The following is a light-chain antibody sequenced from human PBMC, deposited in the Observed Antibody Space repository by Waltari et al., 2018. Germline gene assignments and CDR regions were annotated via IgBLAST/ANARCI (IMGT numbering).Light chain of an antibody. J-gene: IGKJ2*01. Sequence: DLQMTQSPSSLSASIGDRVTITCRASQSIATYLNWYQQKPRKAPKLLIYAASSLQSGVPSRFSGSGSGTDFTLTINSLQPEDFATYYCQQSYSTWITFGQGTKLEI. V-gene: IGKV1-39*01. CDR1: QSIATY. CDR3: QQSYSTWIT. CDR2: AAS.